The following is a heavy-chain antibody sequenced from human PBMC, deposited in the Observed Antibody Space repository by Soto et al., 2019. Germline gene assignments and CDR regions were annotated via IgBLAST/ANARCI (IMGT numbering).Heavy chain of an antibody. D-gene: IGHD3-10*01. J-gene: IGHJ6*03. CDR1: GYTLTELS. CDR3: ATVLRITMVRGVNPFYYYYMGV. Sequence: GASVKVSCKVSGYTLTELSMHWVRQAPGKGLEWMGGFDPEDGETIYAQKFQGRVTMTEDTSTDTAYMELSSLRSEDTAVYYCATVLRITMVRGVNPFYYYYMGVWGKGTTVTVSS. CDR2: FDPEDGET. V-gene: IGHV1-24*01.